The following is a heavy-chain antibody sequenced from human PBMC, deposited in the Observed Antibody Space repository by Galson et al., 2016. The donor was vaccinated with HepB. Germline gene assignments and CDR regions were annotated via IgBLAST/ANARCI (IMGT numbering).Heavy chain of an antibody. CDR1: GFSLTTTGVG. CDR2: MYWDDDK. V-gene: IGHV2-5*02. CDR3: AHRPPTYYYDDSGHQVFDS. Sequence: PALVKPTQTLTLTCTFSGFSLTTTGVGVGWIRQPPGKALEWLALMYWDDDKRYSPSLKSRLTITKDTSKNQVVLTMTNMDPVDTATYYCAHRPPTYYYDDSGHQVFDSWGQGTLVTVSS. J-gene: IGHJ4*02. D-gene: IGHD3-22*01.